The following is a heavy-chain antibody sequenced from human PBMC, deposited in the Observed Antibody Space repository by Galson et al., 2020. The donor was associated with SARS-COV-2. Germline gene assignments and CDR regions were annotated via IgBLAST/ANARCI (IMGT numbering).Heavy chain of an antibody. J-gene: IGHJ4*02. Sequence: SVKVSCKASGFTFTSYAVQWVRQARRQRPEWIGWIVAGSGKTTYEQKFQERVTITRDMSTSTAYMELSSLRYEETAVYYCAAFVARPVYWGQGSLVTVSS. V-gene: IGHV1-58*01. CDR2: IVAGSGKT. D-gene: IGHD6-6*01. CDR3: AAFVARPVY. CDR1: GFTFTSYA.